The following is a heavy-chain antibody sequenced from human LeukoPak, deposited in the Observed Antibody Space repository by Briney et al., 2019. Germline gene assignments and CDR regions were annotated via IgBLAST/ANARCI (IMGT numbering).Heavy chain of an antibody. CDR1: GFSFSNYA. CDR2: ITSDGSSA. CDR3: VRDDPGVQQERRLSPFDI. Sequence: GGSLRLSCAAAGFSFSNYAMHWVRQAPGKGLEYVSAITSDGSSAYYANSVKGRFTLSRDDAKSSLYLQMDSLRVEDTALYYCVRDDPGVQQERRLSPFDIWGQGTMVTVSS. J-gene: IGHJ3*02. D-gene: IGHD1-1*01. V-gene: IGHV3-64*01.